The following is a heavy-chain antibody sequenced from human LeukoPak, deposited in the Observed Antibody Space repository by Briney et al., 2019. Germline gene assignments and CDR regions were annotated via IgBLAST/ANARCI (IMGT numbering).Heavy chain of an antibody. CDR3: ARAPQEGHTALGAFDI. J-gene: IGHJ3*02. Sequence: SETLSLTCTVSGASISSSSYYWGWIRQPPGKGLEWIGSIYYSGSTYYNPSLKSRVTISVDTSKNQFSLKLSSVTAADTAVYYCARAPQEGHTALGAFDIWGQGTMVTVSS. CDR1: GASISSSSYY. V-gene: IGHV4-39*07. D-gene: IGHD5-18*01. CDR2: IYYSGST.